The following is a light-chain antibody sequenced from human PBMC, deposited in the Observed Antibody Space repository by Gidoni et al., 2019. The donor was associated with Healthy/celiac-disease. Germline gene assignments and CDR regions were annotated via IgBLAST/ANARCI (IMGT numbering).Light chain of an antibody. CDR3: QQYGSSPPPWT. J-gene: IGKJ1*01. CDR1: QSVSSSY. V-gene: IGKV3-20*01. CDR2: VAS. Sequence: IVLTQSPGTLSLSPGERATLSCRASQSVSSSYLAWYQQKPGQAPRLLIYVASSRATGIPDRFSGSGSGTDFTLTISRLEPEDAAVYYCQQYGSSPPPWTFGQGTKVEIK.